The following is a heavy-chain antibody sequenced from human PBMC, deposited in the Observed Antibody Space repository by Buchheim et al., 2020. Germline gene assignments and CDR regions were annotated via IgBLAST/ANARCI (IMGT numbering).Heavy chain of an antibody. CDR1: GFTFSSYG. J-gene: IGHJ6*02. CDR2: ISYDGSNK. CDR3: AKPLLPYYYYGMDV. Sequence: QVQLVESGGGVVQPGRSLRLSCAASGFTFSSYGMHWVRQAPGKGLEWVAVISYDGSNKYYADSVKGRFTISRDNSKNTLYLQMNSLRAEDTAVYYCAKPLLPYYYYGMDVWGQGTT. D-gene: IGHD2-21*01. V-gene: IGHV3-30*18.